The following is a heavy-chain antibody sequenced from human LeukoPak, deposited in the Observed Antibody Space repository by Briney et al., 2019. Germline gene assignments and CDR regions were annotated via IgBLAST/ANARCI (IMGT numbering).Heavy chain of an antibody. CDR2: IYPGDSDT. V-gene: IGHV5-51*01. Sequence: GESLKISCKGSGYSFTSYWIGWVRQMPGKGLEWMGIIYPGDSDTRYSPSFQGQVTISADESISTAYLQWSSLKASDTAMYYCARRRYYYDSSGYRKAYNWFDPWGQGTLVTVSS. D-gene: IGHD3-22*01. CDR3: ARRRYYYDSSGYRKAYNWFDP. CDR1: GYSFTSYW. J-gene: IGHJ5*02.